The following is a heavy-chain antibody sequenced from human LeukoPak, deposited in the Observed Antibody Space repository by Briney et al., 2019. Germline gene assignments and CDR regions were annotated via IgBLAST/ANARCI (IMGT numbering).Heavy chain of an antibody. J-gene: IGHJ6*02. Sequence: GGSLRLSCAASGFTFDDYAMHWVRQAPGKGLEWVSGISWNSGSIGYADSVKGRFTISRDNAKNSLYLQMNSLRAEDTALYYCAKDNMVRGMDVWGQGTTVTVSS. CDR2: ISWNSGSI. CDR3: AKDNMVRGMDV. V-gene: IGHV3-9*01. D-gene: IGHD3-10*01. CDR1: GFTFDDYA.